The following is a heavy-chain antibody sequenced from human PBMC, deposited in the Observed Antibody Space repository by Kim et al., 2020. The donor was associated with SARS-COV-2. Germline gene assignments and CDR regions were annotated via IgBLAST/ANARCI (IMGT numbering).Heavy chain of an antibody. J-gene: IGHJ4*02. D-gene: IGHD1-26*01. CDR1: GFSFSSYG. CDR2: IYYDGSNK. CDR3: ARDQGGSYDY. V-gene: IGHV3-33*01. Sequence: GGSLRLSCAASGFSFSSYGMHWVRQAPDKGLEWVAVIYYDGSNKYYADSVKGRFIISRDNSKNTLYLQMNSLRAEDTAVYYCARDQGGSYDYWGQGTLVTVSS.